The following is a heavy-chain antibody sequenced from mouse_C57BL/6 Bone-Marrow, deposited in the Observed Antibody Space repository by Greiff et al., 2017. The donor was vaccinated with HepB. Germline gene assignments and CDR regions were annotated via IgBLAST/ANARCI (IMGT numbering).Heavy chain of an antibody. J-gene: IGHJ2*01. D-gene: IGHD1-1*01. CDR2: IDPSDSYT. CDR1: GYTFTSYW. Sequence: VQLQQPGAELVRPGTSVKLSCKASGYTFTSYWMHWVKQRPGQGLEWIGVIDPSDSYTNYNQKFKGKATLTVDTSSSTAYMQLSSLTSEDSAVYYCARCGRYYGSSYLDYWGQGTTLTVSS. V-gene: IGHV1-59*01. CDR3: ARCGRYYGSSYLDY.